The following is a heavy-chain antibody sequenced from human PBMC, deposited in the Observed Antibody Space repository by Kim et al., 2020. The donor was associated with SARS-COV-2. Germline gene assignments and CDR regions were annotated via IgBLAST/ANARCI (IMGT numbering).Heavy chain of an antibody. D-gene: IGHD6-6*01. CDR3: APLGSSYPTGNYGMDV. CDR2: INSDGSST. CDR1: GFTFSSYW. J-gene: IGHJ6*02. Sequence: GGSLRLSCAASGFTFSSYWMHWVRQAPGKGLVWVSRINSDGSSTSYADSVKGRFTISRDNAKNTLYLQMNSLRAEDTAVYYCAPLGSSYPTGNYGMDVWGQGTTVTVSS. V-gene: IGHV3-74*01.